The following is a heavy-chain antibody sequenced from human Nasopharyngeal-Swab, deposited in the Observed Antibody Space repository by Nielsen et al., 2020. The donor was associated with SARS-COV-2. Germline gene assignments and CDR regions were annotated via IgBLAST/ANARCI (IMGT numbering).Heavy chain of an antibody. CDR2: INSDGSGT. CDR3: ARDTGYSSSGTGFDY. Sequence: WGSLRLSCAASGFIFHTYWMHWVRQAPGEGLVWVSRINSDGSGTSYADSVKGRFTISRDNAKNTLYLQVNSLRVEDTAVYYCARDTGYSSSGTGFDYWGQGSLVTVSS. CDR1: GFIFHTYW. V-gene: IGHV3-74*01. D-gene: IGHD6-19*01. J-gene: IGHJ4*02.